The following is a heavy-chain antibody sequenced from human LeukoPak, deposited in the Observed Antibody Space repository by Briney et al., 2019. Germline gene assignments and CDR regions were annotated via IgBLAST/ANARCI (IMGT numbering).Heavy chain of an antibody. V-gene: IGHV3-9*01. Sequence: PGRSLRLSCAAYGFIFDDYAMHWVRQAPGKGLEWVSGISWNSGSIGYADSVKGRFTISRDNAKNSLYLQMNSLRAEDTALYYCAKAISRYDILTGYRDAFDIWGQGTMVTVSS. CDR3: AKAISRYDILTGYRDAFDI. CDR1: GFIFDDYA. J-gene: IGHJ3*02. CDR2: ISWNSGSI. D-gene: IGHD3-9*01.